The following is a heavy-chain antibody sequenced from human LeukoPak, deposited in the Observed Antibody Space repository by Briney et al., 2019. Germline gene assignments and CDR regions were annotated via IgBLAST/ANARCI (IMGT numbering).Heavy chain of an antibody. J-gene: IGHJ3*02. CDR1: GFTFSSYW. V-gene: IGHV3-74*01. D-gene: IGHD1-26*01. CDR2: INTDGSST. Sequence: GGSLRLSCAASGFTFSSYWMHWVRQAPGKGLVWVSRINTDGSSTSYADSVKGRFTISRDNAKNTLYLQMNSLRAEDTAVYYCARNSGSDGAFDIWGQGTMVTVSS. CDR3: ARNSGSDGAFDI.